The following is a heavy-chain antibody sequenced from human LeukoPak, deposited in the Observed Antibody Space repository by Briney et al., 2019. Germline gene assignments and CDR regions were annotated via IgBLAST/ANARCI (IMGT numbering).Heavy chain of an antibody. CDR3: ARRKDYLDH. CDR1: GGSINSYY. CDR2: IYYSGST. V-gene: IGHV4-59*12. J-gene: IGHJ4*02. D-gene: IGHD1-14*01. Sequence: SETLSLTCTVSGGSINSYYWSWIRQPPGKGLEWIGYIYYSGSTNYNPSLKSRVTISVDTSNNQFSLRLSSVTAADTAVYYCARRKDYLDHWGQGTLVTVSS.